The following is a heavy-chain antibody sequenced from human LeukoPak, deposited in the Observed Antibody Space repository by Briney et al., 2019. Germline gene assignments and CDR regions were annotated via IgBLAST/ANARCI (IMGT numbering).Heavy chain of an antibody. CDR2: FDPEDGET. D-gene: IGHD6-13*01. CDR1: GGTFSSYA. V-gene: IGHV1-24*01. CDR3: ATGSSSWYFYYFDY. J-gene: IGHJ4*02. Sequence: ASVKVSCKASGGTFSSYAISWVRQAPGKGLEWMGGFDPEDGETIYAQKFQGRVTMTEDTSTDTAYMELSSLRSEDTAVYYCATGSSSWYFYYFDYWGQGTLVTVSS.